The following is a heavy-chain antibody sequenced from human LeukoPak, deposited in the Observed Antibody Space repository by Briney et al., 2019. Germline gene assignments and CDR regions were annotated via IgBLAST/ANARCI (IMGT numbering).Heavy chain of an antibody. CDR2: ISGSNGNT. Sequence: GASVKVSCKASSYTFTRYGISWVRQAPGQGLEWMGWISGSNGNTNYAQKFQGGVSMTADTSTSTAYMELSRLRSDDTAVYYCARESTNYYDSSGYSPGGYWGQGTLVTVSS. V-gene: IGHV1-18*01. CDR3: ARESTNYYDSSGYSPGGY. J-gene: IGHJ4*02. D-gene: IGHD3-22*01. CDR1: SYTFTRYG.